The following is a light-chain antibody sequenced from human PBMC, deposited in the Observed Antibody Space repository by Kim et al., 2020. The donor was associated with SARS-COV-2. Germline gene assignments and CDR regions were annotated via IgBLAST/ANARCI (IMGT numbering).Light chain of an antibody. V-gene: IGKV1-12*01. Sequence: DIQMTQSPSSVSASVGDRVTITCRASQDISSSLAWYQQKPGKAPKLLIYAASSLQTGVPSRFSGSGSGTDFTLTISSLQPEDYATYYGQQANSFPRTFGPGTKVDIK. CDR1: QDISSS. CDR3: QQANSFPRT. J-gene: IGKJ3*01. CDR2: AAS.